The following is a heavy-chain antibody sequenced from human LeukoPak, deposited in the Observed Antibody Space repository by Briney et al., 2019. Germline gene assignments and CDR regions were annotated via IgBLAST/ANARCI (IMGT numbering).Heavy chain of an antibody. J-gene: IGHJ4*02. Sequence: GGSLRLSCSASGFTFSSYAMHWVRQAPGKGLEWVSCISISSNYIYYPDSVKGRFTISRDNAKNSLYLQMNSLRAEDTAVYYCARDGGGGLDYWGQGTLVTVSS. CDR2: ISISSNYI. D-gene: IGHD2-15*01. CDR1: GFTFSSYA. V-gene: IGHV3-21*01. CDR3: ARDGGGGLDY.